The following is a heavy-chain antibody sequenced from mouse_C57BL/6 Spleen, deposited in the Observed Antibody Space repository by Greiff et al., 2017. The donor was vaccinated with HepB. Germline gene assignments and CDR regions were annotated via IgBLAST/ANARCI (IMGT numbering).Heavy chain of an antibody. CDR1: GYSFTDYN. D-gene: IGHD1-1*01. Sequence: VQLQQSGPELVKPGASVKISCKASGYSFTDYNMNWVKQSNGKSLEWIGVINPNYGTTSYNQKFKGKATLTVDQSSSTAYMQLNSLTSEDAAVYDCARSGGISYGWYFDVWGTGTTVTVAS. J-gene: IGHJ1*03. V-gene: IGHV1-39*01. CDR2: INPNYGTT. CDR3: ARSGGISYGWYFDV.